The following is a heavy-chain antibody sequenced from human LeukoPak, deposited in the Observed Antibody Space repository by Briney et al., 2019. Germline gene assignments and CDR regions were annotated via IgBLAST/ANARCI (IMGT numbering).Heavy chain of an antibody. V-gene: IGHV4-34*01. CDR2: INHSGST. D-gene: IGHD3-22*01. J-gene: IGHJ5*02. CDR1: GGSFSGYY. Sequence: KPSETLSLTCAVYGGSFSGYYWSWIRQPPGKGLEWIGEINHSGSTNYNPSLKSRVTISVDTSKNQFSLKLSSVTAADTAVYYCARGAISMYYYDSSGWFDPWGQGNLVTVSS. CDR3: ARGAISMYYYDSSGWFDP.